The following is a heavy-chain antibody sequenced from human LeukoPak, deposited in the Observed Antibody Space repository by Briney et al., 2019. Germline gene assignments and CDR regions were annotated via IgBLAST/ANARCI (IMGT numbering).Heavy chain of an antibody. Sequence: GGSLRLSCAASGFTFSSYAMSWVRQAPGKGLEWVSAISGSGGSTYYADSVKGRFIISRDNSKNTLFLQMNSLRAEDTAVYYCAKAMGSQTGFAYYFDYWGQGTLVTVSS. J-gene: IGHJ4*02. CDR3: AKAMGSQTGFAYYFDY. D-gene: IGHD3-9*01. CDR2: ISGSGGST. V-gene: IGHV3-23*01. CDR1: GFTFSSYA.